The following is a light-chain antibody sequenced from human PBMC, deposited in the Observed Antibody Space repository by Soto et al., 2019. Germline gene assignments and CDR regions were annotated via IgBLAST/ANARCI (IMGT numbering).Light chain of an antibody. J-gene: IGKJ3*01. CDR2: GAS. V-gene: IGKV3-20*01. Sequence: EIVLTQSPGTLSLSPGERATLSCRASQSVSSNYLAWYQQKPGQAPRLLIYGASSRATGIPDRFSGSGSGTDFTLTISRLEPEDFAVYYCQQYDSSPRFTIGPGTKLGSK. CDR1: QSVSSNY. CDR3: QQYDSSPRFT.